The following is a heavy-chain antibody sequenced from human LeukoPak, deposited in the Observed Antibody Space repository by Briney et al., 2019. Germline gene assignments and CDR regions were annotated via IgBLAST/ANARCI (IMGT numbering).Heavy chain of an antibody. D-gene: IGHD4-17*01. CDR1: GFTISSYS. CDR2: ISSSSSTI. J-gene: IGHJ4*02. V-gene: IGHV3-48*01. Sequence: GGSLRLSCAASGFTISSYSMNWVRQAPGKGLEWVSYISSSSSTIYYADSVKGRFTISRDNAKNSLYLQMNSLRAEDTAVYYCARGGHGDYFDYWGQGTLVTVSS. CDR3: ARGGHGDYFDY.